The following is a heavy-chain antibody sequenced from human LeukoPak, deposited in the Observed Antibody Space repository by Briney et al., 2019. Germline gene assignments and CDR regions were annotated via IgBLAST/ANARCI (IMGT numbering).Heavy chain of an antibody. CDR1: GYTFTSYG. CDR2: ISAYNGNT. J-gene: IGHJ4*02. D-gene: IGHD3-22*01. V-gene: IGHV1-18*01. Sequence: ASVKVSCKASGYTFTSYGISWVRQAPGRGLEWMGWISAYNGNTNYAQKLQGRVTMTTDTSTSTAYMELRSLRSDDTAVYYCAREHYYDSSGYYQPFDYWGQGTLVTVSS. CDR3: AREHYYDSSGYYQPFDY.